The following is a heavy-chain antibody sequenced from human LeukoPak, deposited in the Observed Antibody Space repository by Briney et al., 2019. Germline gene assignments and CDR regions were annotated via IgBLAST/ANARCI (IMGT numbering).Heavy chain of an antibody. Sequence: GASVKVSCKASGYTFTSYGISWVRQAPGQGLEWMRWISAYNGNTNYAQKLQGRVTMTTDTSTSTAYMELRSLRSDDTAVYYCARGSGGYCSSTSCYAGMDFDYWGQGTLVTVSS. J-gene: IGHJ4*02. CDR2: ISAYNGNT. CDR1: GYTFTSYG. D-gene: IGHD2-2*01. CDR3: ARGSGGYCSSTSCYAGMDFDY. V-gene: IGHV1-18*04.